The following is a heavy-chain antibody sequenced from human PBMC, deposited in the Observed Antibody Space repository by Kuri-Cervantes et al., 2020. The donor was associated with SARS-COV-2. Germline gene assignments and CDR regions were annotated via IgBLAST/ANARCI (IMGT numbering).Heavy chain of an antibody. J-gene: IGHJ4*02. CDR1: GFTFSSYA. V-gene: IGHV3-30-3*01. D-gene: IGHD4-17*01. Sequence: GESLKISCAASGFTFSSYAMHWVRQAPGKGLEWVAVISYDGSNKYYEDSVRGRFTISRDNSNNTLYLQMNSLRAEDTAVYYSARGNDYGEDFDYWGQGTLVTVSS. CDR3: ARGNDYGEDFDY. CDR2: ISYDGSNK.